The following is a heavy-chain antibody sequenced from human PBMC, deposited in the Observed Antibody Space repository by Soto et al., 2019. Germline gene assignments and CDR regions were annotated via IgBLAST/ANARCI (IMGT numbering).Heavy chain of an antibody. CDR3: ARERRYDSSGYYSRPIDY. CDR2: INHSGST. J-gene: IGHJ4*02. D-gene: IGHD3-22*01. V-gene: IGHV4-34*01. CDR1: GGSFRGYY. Sequence: SETLSLTCAVYGGSFRGYYWSWIRKPPGKGLEWIGEINHSGSTKYNPSLKSRVTISVDTSKNQFSLKLSSVTAADTAVYYCARERRYDSSGYYSRPIDYWGQGTLVTVSS.